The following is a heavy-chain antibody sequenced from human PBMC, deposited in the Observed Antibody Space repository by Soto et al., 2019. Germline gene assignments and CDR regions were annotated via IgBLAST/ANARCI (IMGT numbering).Heavy chain of an antibody. CDR3: ARWLTNYDFWSGYYTLGIPQD. Sequence: SETLSLTCAVYGGSFSGYYWSWIRQPPGKGLEWIGYIYYSGSTYYNPSLKSRVTISVDTSKNQFSLKLSSVTAADTAVYYCARWLTNYDFWSGYYTLGIPQDWGQGTTVTVSS. CDR1: GGSFSGYY. V-gene: IGHV4-34*01. D-gene: IGHD3-3*01. CDR2: IYYSGST. J-gene: IGHJ6*02.